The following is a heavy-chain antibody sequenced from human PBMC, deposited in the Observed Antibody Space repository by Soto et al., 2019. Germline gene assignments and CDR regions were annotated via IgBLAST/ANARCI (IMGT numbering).Heavy chain of an antibody. V-gene: IGHV4-31*03. CDR3: ARGVAI. D-gene: IGHD2-15*01. CDR2: IYYSGST. Sequence: QVQLQESGPGLVQPSQTLSLTCTVSGGSISSGGYFWSWIRQHPGKGLEWIGSIYYSGSTYCNPPRKSRINISVDTSKNQFSLKLSSVTAADTAVYYCARGVAIWGQGTMVTVSS. CDR1: GGSISSGGYF. J-gene: IGHJ3*02.